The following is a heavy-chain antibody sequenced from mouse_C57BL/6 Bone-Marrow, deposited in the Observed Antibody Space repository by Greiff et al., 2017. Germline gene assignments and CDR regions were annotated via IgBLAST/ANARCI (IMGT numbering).Heavy chain of an antibody. J-gene: IGHJ3*01. CDR1: GYTFTSYW. V-gene: IGHV1-69*01. CDR3: ARAWGAY. Sequence: QVQLQQPGAELVMPGASVKLSCKASGYTFTSYWMHWVKQRPGQGLEWIGEIDPSDSYTNYNQKFKGKSTLTVDKSSSPAYMQLRSLTSEDSAVYYCARAWGAYWGQGTLVTVSA. CDR2: IDPSDSYT.